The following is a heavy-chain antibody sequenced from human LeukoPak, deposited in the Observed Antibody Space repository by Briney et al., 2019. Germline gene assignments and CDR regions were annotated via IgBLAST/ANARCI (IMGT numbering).Heavy chain of an antibody. J-gene: IGHJ4*02. V-gene: IGHV4-59*13. CDR1: GGSISGYY. D-gene: IGHD6-19*01. CDR2: IYYSGST. Sequence: SSETLSLTCTVSGGSISGYYWSWIRQPPGKGLEWIGYIYYSGSTNYNPSLKSRVAISVDTSKNQFSLKLSSVTAADTAVYYCARDSSSGWNSFDYWGQGTLVTVSS. CDR3: ARDSSSGWNSFDY.